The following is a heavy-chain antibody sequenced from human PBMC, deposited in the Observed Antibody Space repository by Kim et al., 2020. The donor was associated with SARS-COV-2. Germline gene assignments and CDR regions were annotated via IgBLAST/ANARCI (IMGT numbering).Heavy chain of an antibody. CDR3: EKYPHYSDGGNGC. CDR2: IIGNGGST. D-gene: IGHD5-18*01. Sequence: GGSLRLSCAASGFTFSSYAMSWVRQAPGKGLEWVSGIIGNGGSTYYADSVKGRFTISRDNSKNTLYLQINSLRAEDTAVYYCEKYPHYSDGGNGCWGQGTLVAVSP. J-gene: IGHJ4*02. CDR1: GFTFSSYA. V-gene: IGHV3-23*01.